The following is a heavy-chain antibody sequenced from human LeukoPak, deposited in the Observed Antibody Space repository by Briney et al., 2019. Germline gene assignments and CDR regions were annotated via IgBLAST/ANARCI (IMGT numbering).Heavy chain of an antibody. J-gene: IGHJ4*02. CDR1: GGSLSSGGYS. CDR2: IYHSGST. CDR3: ARYSGYYGDYYFDY. Sequence: PSETLSLTCAVSGGSLSSGGYSWSWIRQPPGKGLEWIGYIYHSGSTYYNPSLKSRVTISVDRSKNQFSLKLSSVTAADTAVYYCARYSGYYGDYYFDYWGQGTLVTVSS. D-gene: IGHD3-22*01. V-gene: IGHV4-30-2*01.